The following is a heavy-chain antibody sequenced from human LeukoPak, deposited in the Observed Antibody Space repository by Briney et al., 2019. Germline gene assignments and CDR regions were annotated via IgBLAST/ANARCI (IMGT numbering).Heavy chain of an antibody. J-gene: IGHJ4*02. V-gene: IGHV3-53*01. CDR1: GFTVSSNY. CDR2: IYSGGST. CDR3: ARLDYGGNVVGY. Sequence: GGSLRLSCAASGFTVSSNYMSWVRQAPGKGLEWVSVIYSGGSTYYADSVKGRFTISRDNSKNTLYLQMNSLRAEDTAVYYCARLDYGGNVVGYWGQGTLVTVSS. D-gene: IGHD4-23*01.